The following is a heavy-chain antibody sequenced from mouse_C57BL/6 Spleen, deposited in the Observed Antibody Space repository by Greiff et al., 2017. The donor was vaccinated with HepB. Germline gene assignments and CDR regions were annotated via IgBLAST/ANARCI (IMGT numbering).Heavy chain of an antibody. D-gene: IGHD1-1*01. CDR1: GYTFTSYW. Sequence: QVQLQQPGAELVKPGASVKLSCKASGYTFTSYWMHWVKQRPGQGLEWIGMIHPNSGSTNYNEKFKSKATLTVDKTSSTAYMQLSSLTSEDSSVYYCARGDYDGSSDYWGQGTTLTVSS. CDR2: IHPNSGST. V-gene: IGHV1-64*01. CDR3: ARGDYDGSSDY. J-gene: IGHJ2*01.